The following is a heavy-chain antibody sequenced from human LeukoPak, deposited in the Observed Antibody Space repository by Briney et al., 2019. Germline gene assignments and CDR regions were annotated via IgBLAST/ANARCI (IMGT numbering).Heavy chain of an antibody. CDR3: ASRAHDSSGYFGY. D-gene: IGHD3-22*01. Sequence: ASVKVSCNASGYTFTGYYMHWVRHAPGQGLEWMVWINPNSGGTNYAQKFHGRVTIIRDTSISTAYMQQSRLTSDDTAVYYCASRAHDSSGYFGYWGQGTLVTVSS. CDR2: INPNSGGT. CDR1: GYTFTGYY. J-gene: IGHJ4*02. V-gene: IGHV1-2*02.